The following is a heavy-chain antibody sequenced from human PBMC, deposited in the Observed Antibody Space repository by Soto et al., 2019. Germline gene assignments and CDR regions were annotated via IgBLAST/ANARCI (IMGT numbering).Heavy chain of an antibody. D-gene: IGHD2-15*01. CDR3: ARLGPSSNRCMDV. CDR1: GFTFSSYS. V-gene: IGHV3-48*02. CDR2: ISSSSSTL. Sequence: EVQLVESGGGLVQPGGSLRLSCAASGFTFSSYSMNWVRQAPGKGLEWVSYISSSSSTLYYADSVKGRFTISRDNARTSLYLQMNSLRDEETAVYSCARLGPSSNRCMDVWGQGTTVTVSS. J-gene: IGHJ6*02.